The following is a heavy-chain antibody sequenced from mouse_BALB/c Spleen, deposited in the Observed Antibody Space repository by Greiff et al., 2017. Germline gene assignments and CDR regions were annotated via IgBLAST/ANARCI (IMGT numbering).Heavy chain of an antibody. CDR2: IRSKSNNYAT. CDR3: VRHYGNYGYWYFDV. V-gene: IGHV10-1*02. D-gene: IGHD2-1*01. Sequence: EVKLVESGGGLVQPKGSLKLSCAASGFTFNTYAMNWVRQAPGKGLEWVARIRSKSNNYATYYADSVKDRFTISRDDSQSMLYLQMNNLKTEDTAMYYCVRHYGNYGYWYFDVWGAGTTVTVSS. CDR1: GFTFNTYA. J-gene: IGHJ1*01.